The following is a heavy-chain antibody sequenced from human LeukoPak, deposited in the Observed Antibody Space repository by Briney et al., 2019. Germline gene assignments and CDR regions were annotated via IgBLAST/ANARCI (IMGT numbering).Heavy chain of an antibody. D-gene: IGHD6-13*01. Sequence: SVKVSCKASGGTFSSYAISWVRQAPGQGLEWMGGIIPIFGTANYAQKFQGRVTITTDESTSTAYMELSSLRSEDTAVYYCARIPTGIAAAGTAPHWGQGTLVTVSS. J-gene: IGHJ4*02. CDR3: ARIPTGIAAAGTAPH. CDR1: GGTFSSYA. V-gene: IGHV1-69*05. CDR2: IIPIFGTA.